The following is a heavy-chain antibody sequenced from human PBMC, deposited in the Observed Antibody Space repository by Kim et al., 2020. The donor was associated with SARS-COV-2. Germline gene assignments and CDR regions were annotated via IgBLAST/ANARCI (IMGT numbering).Heavy chain of an antibody. V-gene: IGHV5-51*01. CDR2: IYPGDSDT. D-gene: IGHD6-19*01. CDR3: ARQRQWLVGTYGMDV. J-gene: IGHJ6*02. CDR1: GYSFTSYW. Sequence: GESLKISCKGSGYSFTSYWIGWVRQMPGKGLEWMGIIYPGDSDTRYSPSFQGQVTISADKSISTAYLQWSSLKASDTAMYYCARQRQWLVGTYGMDVWGQGTTVTVSS.